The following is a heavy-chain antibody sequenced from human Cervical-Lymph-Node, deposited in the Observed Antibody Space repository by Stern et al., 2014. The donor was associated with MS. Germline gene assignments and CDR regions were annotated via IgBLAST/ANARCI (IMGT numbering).Heavy chain of an antibody. Sequence: QVTLRESGPALVKPTQTLTLTCTFSGFSLSTDGMCVSWIRQPPGKALEWLAIIHRDGDKFYNTSLNTRLSISKDTSKNQVVLTMTNMDPVDTGTYFCARTTASSTGYAFDLWGQGTLVTVSS. V-gene: IGHV2-70*01. J-gene: IGHJ5*02. CDR2: IHRDGDK. D-gene: IGHD2-15*01. CDR3: ARTTASSTGYAFDL. CDR1: GFSLSTDGMC.